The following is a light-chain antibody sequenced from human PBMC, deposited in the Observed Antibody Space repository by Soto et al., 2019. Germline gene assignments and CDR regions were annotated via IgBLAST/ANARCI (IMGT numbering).Light chain of an antibody. CDR2: SAS. J-gene: IGKJ1*01. CDR1: QSVSSN. CDR3: QEYNKWPRWT. V-gene: IGKV3-15*01. Sequence: EIVMTQSPATLSVSPGERVSLSCRASQSVSSNLAWYQQKSGQAPRLLIYSASTRATGIPARFSGSGSGTEFTLTISSLESEDFASYYCQEYNKWPRWTFGQGTKVEIK.